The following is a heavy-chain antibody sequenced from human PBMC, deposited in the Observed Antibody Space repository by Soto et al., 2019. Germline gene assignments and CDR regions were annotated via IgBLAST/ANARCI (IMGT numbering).Heavy chain of an antibody. CDR3: TRRYYGDYGNYYYGMDV. V-gene: IGHV3-73*01. Sequence: EVQLVESGGGLVQPGGSLKLSCAASGFTFSGSAMHWVRQASGKGLEWVGRIRSKANSYATAYAASVKGRFTISRDDSKNTAYLQMNSLKTEDTAVYYCTRRYYGDYGNYYYGMDVWGQGTTVTVSS. CDR2: IRSKANSYAT. D-gene: IGHD4-17*01. J-gene: IGHJ6*02. CDR1: GFTFSGSA.